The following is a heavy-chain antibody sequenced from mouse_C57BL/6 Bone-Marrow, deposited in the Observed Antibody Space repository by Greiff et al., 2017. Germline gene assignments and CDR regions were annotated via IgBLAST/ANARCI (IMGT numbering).Heavy chain of an antibody. Sequence: VQLQQSGPGLVQPSQSLSITCTVSGFSLTSYGVHWVRQSPGKGLEWLGVIWSGGSTDYNAAFISRLSISKDNSKSQVFFKMNSLQADDTAIYYCARSRYGYDEVWFAYWGQGTLVTVSA. CDR3: ARSRYGYDEVWFAY. J-gene: IGHJ3*01. V-gene: IGHV2-2*01. CDR1: GFSLTSYG. CDR2: IWSGGST. D-gene: IGHD2-2*01.